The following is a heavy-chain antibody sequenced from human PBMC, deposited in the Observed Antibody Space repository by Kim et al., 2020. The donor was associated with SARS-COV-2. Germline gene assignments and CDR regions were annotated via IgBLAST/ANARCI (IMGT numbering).Heavy chain of an antibody. CDR2: SEK. J-gene: IGHJ4*02. D-gene: IGHD6-13*01. Sequence: SEKYYVDSVKGRLTISRDDAKNSLYLQMNSLRAEDTAVYYCARGAAAGTLWGQGTLVTVSS. V-gene: IGHV3-7*01. CDR3: ARGAAAGTL.